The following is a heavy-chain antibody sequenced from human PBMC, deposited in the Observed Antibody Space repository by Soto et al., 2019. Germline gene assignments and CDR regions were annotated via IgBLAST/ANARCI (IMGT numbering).Heavy chain of an antibody. D-gene: IGHD2-21*01. V-gene: IGHV3-23*01. CDR3: AKDQELFHNWLDP. J-gene: IGHJ5*02. Sequence: GGSLRLSCAASGFTFSSYAMSWVRPAPGKGLEWVSAISGSGGSTYYADSVKGRFTISRNNSKNTLYLQMNSLRAEDTAVYYCAKDQELFHNWLDPWGQGTLVTVSS. CDR1: GFTFSSYA. CDR2: ISGSGGST.